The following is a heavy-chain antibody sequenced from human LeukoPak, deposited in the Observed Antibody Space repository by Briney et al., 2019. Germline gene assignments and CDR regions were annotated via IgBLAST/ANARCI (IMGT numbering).Heavy chain of an antibody. J-gene: IGHJ4*02. CDR3: ARAVSGDIYGYGY. V-gene: IGHV3-48*02. CDR2: ISSGSSNI. D-gene: IGHD5-18*01. CDR1: GFTFSSYN. Sequence: PGGSLRLSCVASGFTFSSYNINWVRQARGKGVEWVSYISSGSSNIHYADSVKGRFTISRDNAKNSLYLQLNSLRDEDTDVYYCARAVSGDIYGYGYWGQGTLVTVSS.